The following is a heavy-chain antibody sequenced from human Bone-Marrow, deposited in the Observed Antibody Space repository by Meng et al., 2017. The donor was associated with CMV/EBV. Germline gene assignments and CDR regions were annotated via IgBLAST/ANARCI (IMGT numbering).Heavy chain of an antibody. CDR2: ISSSGGII. CDR3: ANRVGLDY. Sequence: GGSLRLSCTASGFIFSNYEMTWVRQAPGKGLQWLSYISSSGGIIHYADSVRGRFTISRDNSKNTLYLQMNSLRAEDTAVYYCANRVGLDYWGQGTRVTGSS. CDR1: GFIFSNYE. V-gene: IGHV3-48*03. D-gene: IGHD1-26*01. J-gene: IGHJ4*02.